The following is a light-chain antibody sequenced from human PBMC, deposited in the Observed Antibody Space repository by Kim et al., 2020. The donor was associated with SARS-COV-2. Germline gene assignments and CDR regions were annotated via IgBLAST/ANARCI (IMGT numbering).Light chain of an antibody. J-gene: IGKJ1*01. V-gene: IGKV4-1*01. CDR2: WAS. Sequence: DIVMTQSPDSLAVSLGERATINCKSSQSLLLSYHLAWYQQKPGQPPKLLIYWASTRKSGVPDRFSGSESGTDFTLTISSLQAEDVAVYYCQQYSSAPRTFGQGTKVDIK. CDR3: QQYSSAPRT. CDR1: QSLLLSYH.